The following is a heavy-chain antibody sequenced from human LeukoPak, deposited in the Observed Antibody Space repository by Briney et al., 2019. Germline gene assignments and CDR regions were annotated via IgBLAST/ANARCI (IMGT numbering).Heavy chain of an antibody. D-gene: IGHD1-14*01. CDR3: AKDGKPYQNPSDHHDY. Sequence: GGSLRLSCAASGFTFTTYGMHWVRQAPGKGLECVAFIRYDGSNKYCADSVKGRFTISRDNSKNTLYLQMNSLRAEDTAVYFCAKDGKPYQNPSDHHDYWGQGTLVTVSS. V-gene: IGHV3-30*02. CDR2: IRYDGSNK. CDR1: GFTFTTYG. J-gene: IGHJ4*02.